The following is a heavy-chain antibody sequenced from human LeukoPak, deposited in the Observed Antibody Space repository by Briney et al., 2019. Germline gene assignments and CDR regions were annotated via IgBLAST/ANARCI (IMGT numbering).Heavy chain of an antibody. Sequence: GSLTLSCVASQFTFSHYGMHWVRQAPGKGLEWVAVIWNDGSSQFYADSVKGRFTIFRDNFQNTVYLQINSLRADDTAVYYCAKDAQRGFDYSNSLEYWGRGTLVTVSS. J-gene: IGHJ4*02. CDR2: IWNDGSSQ. V-gene: IGHV3-33*06. CDR3: AKDAQRGFDYSNSLEY. D-gene: IGHD4-11*01. CDR1: QFTFSHYG.